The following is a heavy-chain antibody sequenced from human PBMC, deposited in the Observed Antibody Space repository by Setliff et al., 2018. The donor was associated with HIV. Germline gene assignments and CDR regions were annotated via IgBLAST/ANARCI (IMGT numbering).Heavy chain of an antibody. D-gene: IGHD6-6*01. J-gene: IGHJ5*02. CDR2: IYYRVNS. V-gene: IGHV4-59*11. CDR3: ARVHAKPKRTLALVVRGSRIDP. CDR1: GVSITGHY. Sequence: PSETLSLTCAVSGVSITGHYWSWMRQPPGKGLEWIGFIYYRVNSNINPSLKSRVTISIDASKNQFSLKLSSVTAADTAFYYCARVHAKPKRTLALVVRGSRIDPWGQGTLVTVSS.